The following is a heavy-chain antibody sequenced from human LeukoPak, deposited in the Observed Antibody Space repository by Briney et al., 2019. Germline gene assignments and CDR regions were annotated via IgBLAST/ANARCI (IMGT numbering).Heavy chain of an antibody. CDR3: ATWFTGYFDWFYHAFDI. D-gene: IGHD3-9*01. V-gene: IGHV1-24*01. J-gene: IGHJ3*02. CDR1: GYTLTELS. CDR2: FDPEDGET. Sequence: ASVKVSCKVSGYTLTELSMHWVRQAPGKGLEWMGGFDPEDGETIYAQKFQGRVTMTEDTSTDTAYMELSSLRSEDTAVYYCATWFTGYFDWFYHAFDIWGQGTMVTVSS.